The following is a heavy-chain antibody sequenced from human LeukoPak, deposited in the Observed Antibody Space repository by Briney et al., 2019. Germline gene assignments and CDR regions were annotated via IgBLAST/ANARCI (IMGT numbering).Heavy chain of an antibody. D-gene: IGHD1-1*01. CDR2: ISSSSSTI. V-gene: IGHV3-48*04. CDR1: GFTFSSYS. J-gene: IGHJ4*02. Sequence: PGGSLRLSCAASGFTFSSYSMNWVRQAPGKGLEWVSYISSSSSTIYYADSVKGRFTISRDNAKNSLYLQMNSLRAEDTAVYYCARDPSVEALFFDYWGQGTLVTVSS. CDR3: ARDPSVEALFFDY.